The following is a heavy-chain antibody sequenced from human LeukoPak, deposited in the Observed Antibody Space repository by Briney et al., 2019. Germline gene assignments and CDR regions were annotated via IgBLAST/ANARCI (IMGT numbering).Heavy chain of an antibody. CDR1: GYSFTSYW. Sequence: GESLKISCKGSGYSFTSYWIGWVRQMPGKGLEWMGIIYPGDSDTRYSPSFQGQVTISADKSISTAYLQWSNLKASDTAMYYCARHQYGAGYDFWSRYSDYYYMDVWGKGTTITVSS. CDR3: ARHQYGAGYDFWSRYSDYYYMDV. D-gene: IGHD3-3*01. CDR2: IYPGDSDT. J-gene: IGHJ6*03. V-gene: IGHV5-51*01.